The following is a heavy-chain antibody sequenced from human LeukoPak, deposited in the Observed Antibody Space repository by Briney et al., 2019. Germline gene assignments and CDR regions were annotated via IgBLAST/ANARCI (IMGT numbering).Heavy chain of an antibody. CDR1: GFTFSSYA. CDR3: AKDPFVFESGSYLIDY. Sequence: GGSLRLSCAASGFTFSSYAMSWVRRAPGKGLEWVSGISTSGGSTYYTDSVGGRFTISRDKSKKTLYLQMNSLRAEDTAVYYCAKDPFVFESGSYLIDYWGQGTLVTVSS. D-gene: IGHD1-26*01. J-gene: IGHJ4*02. CDR2: ISTSGGST. V-gene: IGHV3-23*01.